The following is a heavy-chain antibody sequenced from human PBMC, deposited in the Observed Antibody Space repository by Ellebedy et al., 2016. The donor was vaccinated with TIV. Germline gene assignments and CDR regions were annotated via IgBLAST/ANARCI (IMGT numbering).Heavy chain of an antibody. CDR3: AREPAAGTTPFDH. V-gene: IGHV4-61*01. CDR2: IYYGGNT. CDR1: GGSVSVDHYY. D-gene: IGHD6-13*01. J-gene: IGHJ4*02. Sequence: PSETLSLTWTVSGGSVSVDHYYWSWVRQPPGKGLEWIGYIYYGGNTNYNPSLKGRVAISIDTSKNQFYLKLTSVTAADTAVYYCAREPAAGTTPFDHWGQGTLVTVSS.